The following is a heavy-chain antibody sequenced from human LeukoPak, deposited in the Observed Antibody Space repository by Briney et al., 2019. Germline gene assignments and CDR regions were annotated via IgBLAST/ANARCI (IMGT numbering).Heavy chain of an antibody. CDR2: IYPGDSDT. D-gene: IGHD6-6*01. J-gene: IGHJ6*02. Sequence: GESLKISCKGSGYSFTSYWIGWVRQMPGKGLEWMGIIYPGDSDTRYSPSFQGQVTIPADKSISTAYLQWSSLKASDTAMYYCASTAARPDYYYYYGMDVWGQGTTVTVSS. CDR3: ASTAARPDYYYYYGMDV. CDR1: GYSFTSYW. V-gene: IGHV5-51*01.